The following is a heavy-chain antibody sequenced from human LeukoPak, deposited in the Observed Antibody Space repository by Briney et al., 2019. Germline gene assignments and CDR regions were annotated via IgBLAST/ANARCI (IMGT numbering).Heavy chain of an antibody. J-gene: IGHJ4*02. V-gene: IGHV4-30-4*08. CDR3: ASIGYCSGGSCYSLDY. D-gene: IGHD2-15*01. CDR1: GGSISSGDYY. CDR2: IYYSGST. Sequence: SETLSLTCTVSGGSISSGDYYWSWIRQPPGKGLEWIGYIYYSGSTYYNPSLKSRVTISVGTSKNQFSLKLSSVTAADTAVYYCASIGYCSGGSCYSLDYWGQGTLVTVSS.